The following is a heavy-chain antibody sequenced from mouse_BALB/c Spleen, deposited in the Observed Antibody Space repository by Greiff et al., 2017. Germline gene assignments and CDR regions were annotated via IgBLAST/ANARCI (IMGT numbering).Heavy chain of an antibody. CDR1: GYTFTEYI. V-gene: IGHV1-62-2*01. CDR2: FYPGSGSI. CDR3: ARHEDKDYGHDGGGFDY. J-gene: IGHJ2*01. D-gene: IGHD2-2*01. Sequence: LLESGAGLVKPGASVKLSCKASGYTFTEYIIHWVKQRSGQGLEWIGWFYPGSGSIKYNEKFKDKATLTADKSSSTVYMELSRLTSEDSAVYFCARHEDKDYGHDGGGFDYWGKGTTLTVSS.